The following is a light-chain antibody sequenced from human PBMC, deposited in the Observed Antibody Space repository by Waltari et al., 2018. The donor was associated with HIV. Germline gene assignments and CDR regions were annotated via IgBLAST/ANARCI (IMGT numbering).Light chain of an antibody. Sequence: SYVLAQPPSVSVAPGKTARITWGGNNIGSESVHWYQQKPGQAPGVVIYYDSVRATGIPERFSGSNSGNTATLTISRVEDGDEADYYCQVWDGSTDAYVFGSGTKVTVL. J-gene: IGLJ1*01. CDR2: YDS. CDR1: NIGSES. V-gene: IGLV3-21*04. CDR3: QVWDGSTDAYV.